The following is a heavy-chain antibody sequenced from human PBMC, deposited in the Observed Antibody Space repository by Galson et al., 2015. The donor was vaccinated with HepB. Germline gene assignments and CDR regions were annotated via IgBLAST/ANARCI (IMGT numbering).Heavy chain of an antibody. CDR3: ASPAGGGPGSLDY. D-gene: IGHD3-10*01. CDR1: GGTFSSYA. Sequence: SVKVSCKASGGTFSSYAISWVRQAPGQGLEWMGGIIPIFGTANYAQKFQGRVTITADESTSTAYMELSSLRSEDTAVYYCASPAGGGPGSLDYWGQGTLVTVSS. V-gene: IGHV1-69*13. J-gene: IGHJ4*02. CDR2: IIPIFGTA.